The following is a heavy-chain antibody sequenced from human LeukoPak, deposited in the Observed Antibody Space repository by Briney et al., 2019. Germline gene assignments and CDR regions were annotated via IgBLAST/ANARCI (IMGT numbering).Heavy chain of an antibody. J-gene: IGHJ5*02. CDR1: GYTFTSYD. CDR3: ARGQGQYCSGGSCYANWFDP. V-gene: IGHV1-8*03. CDR2: MNPNSGNT. D-gene: IGHD2-15*01. Sequence: ASVKVSYKASGYTFTSYDINWVRQATGQGLEWMGWMNPNSGNTGYAQKFQGRVTITRNTSISTAYMELSSLRSEDTAVYYCARGQGQYCSGGSCYANWFDPWGQGTLVTVSS.